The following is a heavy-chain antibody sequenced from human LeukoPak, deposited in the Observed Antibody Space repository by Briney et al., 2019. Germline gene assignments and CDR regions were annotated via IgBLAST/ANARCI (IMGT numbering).Heavy chain of an antibody. CDR2: MLDTVTT. D-gene: IGHD5-18*01. V-gene: IGHV4-59*11. Sequence: KPSETLSLTCTVSGGSMNSHYWSWIRQPPGKGLEWIGYMLDTVTTKDNPSLKSRFTLSADTSKNQFSLRLTSVTAADTAVYYCATIKRGNIYGYFDFWGQGILVTVPS. CDR3: ATIKRGNIYGYFDF. J-gene: IGHJ4*02. CDR1: GGSMNSHY.